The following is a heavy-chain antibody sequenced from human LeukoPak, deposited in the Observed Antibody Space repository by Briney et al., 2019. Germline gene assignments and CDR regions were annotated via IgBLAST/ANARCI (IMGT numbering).Heavy chain of an antibody. CDR3: ATDQEFVAAAGTTLQY. D-gene: IGHD6-13*01. J-gene: IGHJ4*02. Sequence: ASVKVSCKVSGYTLTELSMHWVRQAPGKGLEWMGGFDPEDGETIYAQKFQGRVTMTEDTSTDTAYMELSSLRSEDTAVYYCATDQEFVAAAGTTLQYWGQGTLVTVSS. V-gene: IGHV1-24*01. CDR1: GYTLTELS. CDR2: FDPEDGET.